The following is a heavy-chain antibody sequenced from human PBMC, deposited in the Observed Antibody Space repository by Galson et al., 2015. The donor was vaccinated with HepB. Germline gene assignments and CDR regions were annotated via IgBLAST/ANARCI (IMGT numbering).Heavy chain of an antibody. V-gene: IGHV1-69*13. J-gene: IGHJ6*03. Sequence: SVKVSCKASGGTFSSYAISWVRQAPGQGLEWMGGIIPIFGTANYAQKFQGRVTITADESTSTAYMELSSLRSEDTAVYYCARGREIQGREPIWSIAVAGNRPSRVNYYYYYYMDVWGKGTTVTVSS. CDR3: ARGREIQGREPIWSIAVAGNRPSRVNYYYYYYMDV. CDR2: IIPIFGTA. CDR1: GGTFSSYA. D-gene: IGHD6-19*01.